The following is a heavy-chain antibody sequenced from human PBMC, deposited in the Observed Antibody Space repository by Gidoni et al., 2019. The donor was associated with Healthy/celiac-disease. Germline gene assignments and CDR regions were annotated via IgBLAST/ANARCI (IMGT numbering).Heavy chain of an antibody. CDR1: GGSFSGYY. D-gene: IGHD5-12*01. CDR2: INHSGST. Sequence: QVQLQQWGAGLLKPSETLSLTCAVYGGSFSGYYWSWIRQPPGKGLEWIGEINHSGSTNYNPSLKSRVTISVDTSKNQFSLKLSSVTAADTAVYYCARGRVGGDIVATILSPVFDIWGQGTMVTVSS. J-gene: IGHJ3*02. V-gene: IGHV4-34*01. CDR3: ARGRVGGDIVATILSPVFDI.